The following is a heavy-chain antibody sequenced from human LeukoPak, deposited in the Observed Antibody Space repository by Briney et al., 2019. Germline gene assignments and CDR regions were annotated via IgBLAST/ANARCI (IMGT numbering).Heavy chain of an antibody. CDR3: ARAHISLSTFGL. Sequence: GRTLTLSCAASGFTFSDYGIHWVRQAPGQGLEWVALIWYDGSKKYYPSSVKGRFTISRDNTKKTLYLQLNRTTADAAAAYYAARAHISLSTFGLGGQGTLVTV. D-gene: IGHD6-6*01. CDR2: IWYDGSKK. V-gene: IGHV3-33*01. J-gene: IGHJ4*02. CDR1: GFTFSDYG.